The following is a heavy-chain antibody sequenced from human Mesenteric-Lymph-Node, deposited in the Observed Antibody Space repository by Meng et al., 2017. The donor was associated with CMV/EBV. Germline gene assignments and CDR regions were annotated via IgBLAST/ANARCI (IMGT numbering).Heavy chain of an antibody. J-gene: IGHJ3*02. CDR3: ARLGDNFWSGPDAFDI. Sequence: GESLKISCAASGFTFSSYWMSWVRQAPGKGLEWVANIRRDGGEKYYVDSVKGRFTISRDNAENSLFLQMNSLRAEDTAVYYCARLGDNFWSGPDAFDIWGQGTMVNVSS. V-gene: IGHV3-7*01. CDR1: GFTFSSYW. CDR2: IRRDGGEK. D-gene: IGHD3-3*01.